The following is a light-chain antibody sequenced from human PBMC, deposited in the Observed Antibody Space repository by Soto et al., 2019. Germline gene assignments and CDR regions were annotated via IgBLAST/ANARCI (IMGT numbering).Light chain of an antibody. Sequence: QSVLTQPPSVSGSPGQSVTISCTGTSSDVGSYNRVSWYQQPPGTAPKVMIYDVSNRPSGVPDRFSGSKSGSTASLTISGLQAEDESDYYCSSYTSSSTYVFGTGTKVTVL. V-gene: IGLV2-18*02. J-gene: IGLJ1*01. CDR3: SSYTSSSTYV. CDR2: DVS. CDR1: SSDVGSYNR.